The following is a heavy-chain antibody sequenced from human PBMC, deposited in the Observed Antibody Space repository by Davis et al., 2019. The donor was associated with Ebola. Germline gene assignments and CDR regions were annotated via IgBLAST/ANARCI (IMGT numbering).Heavy chain of an antibody. CDR1: GGSISSGGYY. V-gene: IGHV4-61*08. CDR2: IYYSGST. D-gene: IGHD3-10*01. Sequence: SETLSLTCTVSGGSISSGGYYWSWIRQPPGKGLEWIGYIYYSGSTNYNPSLKSRVTISVDTSKNQFSLKLSSVTAADTAVYYCARFPVLWFRNYGMDVWGQGTTVTVSS. J-gene: IGHJ6*02. CDR3: ARFPVLWFRNYGMDV.